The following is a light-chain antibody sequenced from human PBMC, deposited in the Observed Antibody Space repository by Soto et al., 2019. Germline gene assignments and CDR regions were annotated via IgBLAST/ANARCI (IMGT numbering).Light chain of an antibody. Sequence: EIVLTQSPATLSVSPGERATLSCRASQSIDTYLAWYQQKPGQPPRPLVYGASNRATGVPARFSGSGSGTDFTLTISSLQSEDFAVYYCHQYDHWPRGTFGQGTKVDIK. J-gene: IGKJ2*01. CDR1: QSIDTY. V-gene: IGKV3-15*01. CDR2: GAS. CDR3: HQYDHWPRGT.